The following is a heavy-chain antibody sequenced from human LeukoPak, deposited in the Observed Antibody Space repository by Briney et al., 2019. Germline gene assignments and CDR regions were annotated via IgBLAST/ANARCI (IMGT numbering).Heavy chain of an antibody. CDR1: GGSISSSSYY. Sequence: SSETLSLTCTVSGGSISSSSYYWGWIRQPPGKGLEWIGSIYYSGSTYYNSSLKSRVTISVDTSKNQFSLKLSSVTAADTAVYYCARTWGSYRAYQHWGQGTLVTVSS. D-gene: IGHD3-16*02. V-gene: IGHV4-39*01. CDR3: ARTWGSYRAYQH. CDR2: IYYSGST. J-gene: IGHJ1*01.